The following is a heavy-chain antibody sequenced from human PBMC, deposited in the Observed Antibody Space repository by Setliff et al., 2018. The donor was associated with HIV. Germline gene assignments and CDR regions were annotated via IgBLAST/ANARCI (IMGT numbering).Heavy chain of an antibody. Sequence: PGESLKISCAASGFTFSSYAMSWVRQAPGKGLEWVSVIYSGGSSTYYADSVKGRFTISRDNSKNTLYLQMNSLRAEDTAVYYCAKVVRIAVAGLNWFDPWGQGTLVTVSS. CDR3: AKVVRIAVAGLNWFDP. D-gene: IGHD6-19*01. CDR1: GFTFSSYA. V-gene: IGHV3-23*03. J-gene: IGHJ5*02. CDR2: IYSGGSST.